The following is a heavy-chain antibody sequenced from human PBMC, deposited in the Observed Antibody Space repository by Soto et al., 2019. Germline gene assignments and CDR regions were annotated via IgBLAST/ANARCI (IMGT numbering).Heavy chain of an antibody. Sequence: ASVKVSCKASGYTFTSYDINWVRQATGQGLEWMGWMNPNSGNTGYAQKFQGRVTMTRNTSISTAYMELSSLRSEDTAVYYCAREGYYGSGSVYPMGHYYYYYMDVWGKGTTVTVSS. D-gene: IGHD3-10*01. CDR2: MNPNSGNT. J-gene: IGHJ6*03. CDR1: GYTFTSYD. V-gene: IGHV1-8*01. CDR3: AREGYYGSGSVYPMGHYYYYYMDV.